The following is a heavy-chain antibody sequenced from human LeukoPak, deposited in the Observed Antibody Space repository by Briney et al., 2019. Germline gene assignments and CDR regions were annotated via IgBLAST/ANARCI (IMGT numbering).Heavy chain of an antibody. CDR1: GYSISSGYY. Sequence: SETLSLTCTVSGYSISSGYYWGWIRQPPGKGLEGFGSIYHSGSTYYNPSLKSRVTISVDTSKNQFSLKLSSVTAADTAVYYCASPAMAFIDQGRYNYYYYMDVWGKGTTVTVSS. V-gene: IGHV4-38-2*02. D-gene: IGHD5-18*01. CDR3: ASPAMAFIDQGRYNYYYYMDV. CDR2: IYHSGST. J-gene: IGHJ6*03.